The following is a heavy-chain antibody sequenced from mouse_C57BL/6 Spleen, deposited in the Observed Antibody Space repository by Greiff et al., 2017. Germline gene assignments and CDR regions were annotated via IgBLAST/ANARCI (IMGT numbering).Heavy chain of an antibody. CDR1: GFTFRSSA. J-gene: IGHJ4*01. V-gene: IGHV5-9-1*02. D-gene: IGHD4-1*01. CDR3: TRDDGKLGRDYAMDY. Sequence: EVKLVESGEGLVKPGGFLKLSCAASGFTFRSSAMSWVRQPPEKRLEWVAYISSGGDYIYYADTVKGRFTISRDNARNTLYLQMSSLKSEDTAMYYCTRDDGKLGRDYAMDYWGQGTSVTVSS. CDR2: ISSGGDYI.